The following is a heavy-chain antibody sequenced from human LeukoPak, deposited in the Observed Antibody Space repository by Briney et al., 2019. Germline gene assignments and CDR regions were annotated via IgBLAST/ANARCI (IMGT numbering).Heavy chain of an antibody. CDR1: GDTVSSNSAA. CDR3: ANFYLDN. J-gene: IGHJ4*02. V-gene: IGHV6-1*01. Sequence: SQTLSLTCAISGDTVSSNSAAWNWIRQSPWRGLEWLGRTYFRSKWYTDYAESVKGRISINPDTSKNQFSLQLNSVNPEDTAVYYCANFYLDNWSQGSLVTVSS. CDR2: TYFRSKWYT.